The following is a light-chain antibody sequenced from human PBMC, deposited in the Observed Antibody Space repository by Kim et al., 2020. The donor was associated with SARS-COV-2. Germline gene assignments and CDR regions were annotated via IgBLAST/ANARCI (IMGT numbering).Light chain of an antibody. V-gene: IGLV3-21*01. CDR3: QAWDSESDNPI. CDR2: YDN. J-gene: IGLJ2*01. CDR1: SIESEG. Sequence: SYELTQPPSVSVASGETAKMTCGGSSIESEGVHWYQQQPGRAPVLVIYYDNVRPSGIPERFSGSNSGSTATLTIRRVEAGDEADYYCQAWDSESDNPIFG.